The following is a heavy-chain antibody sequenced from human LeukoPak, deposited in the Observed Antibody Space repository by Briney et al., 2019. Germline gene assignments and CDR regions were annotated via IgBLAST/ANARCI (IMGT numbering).Heavy chain of an antibody. J-gene: IGHJ4*02. V-gene: IGHV3-74*01. CDR3: ARVGLRPGYYFDY. CDR1: GFTFSSYW. D-gene: IGHD4-17*01. CDR2: INSDGSST. Sequence: GGSLRLSCAASGFTFSSYWMHWVRQAPGKGLVWVSRINSDGSSTSYADSVKGRFTISRDSAKNTLYLRMNSLRVEDTAVYYCARVGLRPGYYFDYWGQGTLVTVSS.